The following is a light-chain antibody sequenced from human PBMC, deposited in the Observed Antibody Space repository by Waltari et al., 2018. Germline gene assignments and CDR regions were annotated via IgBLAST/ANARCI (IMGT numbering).Light chain of an antibody. J-gene: IGKJ4*01. CDR1: QSVLYISNKKNY. CDR3: QQYFSAPFT. Sequence: DIVVTQSPDFLAVSLGERATINCRSSQSVLYISNKKNYFAWYQQKPGQPPKLLIYWASTRESGVPDRFSGSGSGTDFTLTINSLHAEDVAVYYCQQYFSAPFTFGGGTKVEIK. V-gene: IGKV4-1*01. CDR2: WAS.